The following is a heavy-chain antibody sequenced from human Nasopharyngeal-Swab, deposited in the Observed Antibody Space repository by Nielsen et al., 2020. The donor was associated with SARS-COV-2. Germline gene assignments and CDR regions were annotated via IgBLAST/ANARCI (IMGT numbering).Heavy chain of an antibody. CDR2: INHGGTT. D-gene: IGHD3-10*01. V-gene: IGHV4-34*10. J-gene: IGHJ5*02. CDR3: ARFLYVSRNYNWFDP. Sequence: SETLSLTCAVFSGSFSDYNWNWVRQPPGKGLEWIGEINHGGTTNYNPSLKSRVTVSVDTSKNQFSLRLTSVTAADTAVYYCARFLYVSRNYNWFDPWGQGTLVTVSS. CDR1: SGSFSDYN.